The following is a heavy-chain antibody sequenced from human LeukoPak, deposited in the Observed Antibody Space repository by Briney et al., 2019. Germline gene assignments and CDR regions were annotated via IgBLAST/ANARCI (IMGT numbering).Heavy chain of an antibody. CDR2: INLDGGEI. Sequence: GGSLRLSCAASGFTFSSSWMTWVRQAPGKGLEWVASINLDGGEIHYVDSVKGRFTISRDNAKNSLYLQMNSLTAEDTAVHYCVRAHHPGGWFDPWGQGTLVTVSS. D-gene: IGHD3-10*01. V-gene: IGHV3-7*04. J-gene: IGHJ5*02. CDR3: VRAHHPGGWFDP. CDR1: GFTFSSSW.